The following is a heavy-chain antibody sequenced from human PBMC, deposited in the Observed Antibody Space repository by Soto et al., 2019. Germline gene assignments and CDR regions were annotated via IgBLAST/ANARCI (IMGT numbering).Heavy chain of an antibody. CDR3: ASSLSGYYYDSSGYSPRMDV. CDR2: IDPSDSYT. D-gene: IGHD3-22*01. CDR1: GYSFTSYW. V-gene: IGHV5-10-1*01. J-gene: IGHJ6*02. Sequence: GESLKISCKGSGYSFTSYWISWVRQMPGKGLEWMGRIDPSDSYTNYSPSFQGHVTISADKSISTAYLQWSSLKASDTAMYYCASSLSGYYYDSSGYSPRMDVWGQGTTVTVSS.